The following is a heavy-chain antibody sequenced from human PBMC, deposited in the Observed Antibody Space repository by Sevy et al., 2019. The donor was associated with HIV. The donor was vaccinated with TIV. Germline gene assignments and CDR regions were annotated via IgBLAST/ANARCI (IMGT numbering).Heavy chain of an antibody. Sequence: ASVKVSCKASGYTFTGYYIHWVRQAPGQGLEWMGWINPNSGGTYFAKKFQDSVTMTTDTYVNTAYMELRSLRFDDTAVYYCARMGAYYDSSGYYPLKFWGQGTLVTVSS. CDR3: ARMGAYYDSSGYYPLKF. V-gene: IGHV1-2*02. CDR1: GYTFTGYY. CDR2: INPNSGGT. D-gene: IGHD3-22*01. J-gene: IGHJ4*02.